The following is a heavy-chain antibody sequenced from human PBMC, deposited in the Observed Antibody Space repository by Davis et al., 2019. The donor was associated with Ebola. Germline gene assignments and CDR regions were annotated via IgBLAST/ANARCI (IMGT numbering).Heavy chain of an antibody. V-gene: IGHV4-30-2*01. J-gene: IGHJ3*02. CDR2: IYHSGST. CDR1: GGSISSGGYS. Sequence: MPSETLSLTCAVSGGSISSGGYSWSWIRQPPGKGLEWIGYIYHSGSTYYNPSLKSRVTISVDRSKNQFSLKLSSVTAADTAVYYCARAAVRDDAFDIWGQGTMVTVSS. CDR3: ARAAVRDDAFDI. D-gene: IGHD3-10*02.